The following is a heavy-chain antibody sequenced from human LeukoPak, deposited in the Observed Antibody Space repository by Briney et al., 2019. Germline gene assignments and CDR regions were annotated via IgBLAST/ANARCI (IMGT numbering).Heavy chain of an antibody. D-gene: IGHD1-1*01. CDR3: ARDWNYYSC. CDR2: ISSSSGSI. J-gene: IGHJ4*02. Sequence: GGSLRLSCAASGFTFSSYSMNWVRQAPGKGLEWVSSISSSSGSIYYADSVKGRFTISGDNAKNSLYLQMNSLRAEDTAVYYCARDWNYYSCWGQGTLVTVSS. V-gene: IGHV3-21*01. CDR1: GFTFSSYS.